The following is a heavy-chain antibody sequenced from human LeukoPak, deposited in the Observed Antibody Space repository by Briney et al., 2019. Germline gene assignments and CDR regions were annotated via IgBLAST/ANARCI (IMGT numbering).Heavy chain of an antibody. V-gene: IGHV1-2*02. Sequence: GASVKVSCKASGYIFTGYYIQWVRQAPGQGLEWMGWINPNSGGTNYAQKFQGRVTMTRDTSISTAYMELSRLRSDDTAVYYCARDLSGDAFDIWGQGTMVTVSS. CDR3: ARDLSGDAFDI. J-gene: IGHJ3*02. CDR1: GYIFTGYY. CDR2: INPNSGGT.